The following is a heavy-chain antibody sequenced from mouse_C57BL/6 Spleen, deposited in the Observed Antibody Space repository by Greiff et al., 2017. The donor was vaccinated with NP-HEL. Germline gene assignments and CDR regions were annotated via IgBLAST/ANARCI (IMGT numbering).Heavy chain of an antibody. D-gene: IGHD2-1*01. CDR1: GFNIKDDY. CDR2: IDPENGDT. CDR3: TTIYSWFAY. Sequence: VQLKQSGAELVRPGASVKLSCTASGFNIKDDYMHWVKQRPEQGLEWIGWIDPENGDTEYASKFQGKATITADTSSNTAYLQLSSLTSEDTAVYYCTTIYSWFAYWGQGTLVTVSA. V-gene: IGHV14-4*01. J-gene: IGHJ3*01.